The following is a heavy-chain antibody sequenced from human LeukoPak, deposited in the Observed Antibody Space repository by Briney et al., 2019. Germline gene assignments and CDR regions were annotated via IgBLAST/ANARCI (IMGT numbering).Heavy chain of an antibody. J-gene: IGHJ5*02. CDR3: ARAPDAIRS. V-gene: IGHV4-59*01. Sequence: SETLSLTCTVSGGSISSYYWRWIRQPPGKGLEWIGYIYYSGSTNYNPSLKSRVTISVDTSKNQFSLKLSSVTAADTAVYYCARAPDAIRSWGQGTLVTVSS. D-gene: IGHD2-2*02. CDR2: IYYSGST. CDR1: GGSISSYY.